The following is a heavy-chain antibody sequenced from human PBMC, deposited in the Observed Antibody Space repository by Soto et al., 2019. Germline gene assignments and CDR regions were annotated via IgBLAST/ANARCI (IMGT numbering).Heavy chain of an antibody. V-gene: IGHV4-34*01. J-gene: IGHJ4*02. CDR3: ASTSRATPGTGLDS. CDR2: INHSGST. CDR1: GGSFSDHY. Sequence: PSETLSLTCAVYGGSFSDHYWSWIRQTPGKGLEWIGEINHSGSTNYNPSFKSRVTISVDTSKNQFSLTLTSLTAADSAMYYCASTSRATPGTGLDSWGQGALVTVSS.